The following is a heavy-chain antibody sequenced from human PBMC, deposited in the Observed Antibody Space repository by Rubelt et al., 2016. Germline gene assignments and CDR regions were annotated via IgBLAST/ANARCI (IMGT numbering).Heavy chain of an antibody. CDR3: ARGGSSYGSETFDY. Sequence: QVQLQESGPGLVKPSETLSLTCTVSTGSISTYYWNWIRQPPGKGLEWIGYSSYSGSTNYNPSLKSRVTISVDTSKNQFSLKLSSVTAADTAGYYCARGGSSYGSETFDYWGQGTLVTVSS. V-gene: IGHV4-59*01. D-gene: IGHD5-18*01. J-gene: IGHJ4*02. CDR1: TGSISTYY. CDR2: SSYSGST.